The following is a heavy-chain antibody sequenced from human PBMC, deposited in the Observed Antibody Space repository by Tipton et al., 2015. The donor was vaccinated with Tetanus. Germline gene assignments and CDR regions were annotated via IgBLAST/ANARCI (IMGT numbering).Heavy chain of an antibody. Sequence: TLSLTCTVSGGSISSYYWSWIRQPPGKGLEWIGYIYYSGSTNYNPSLKSRVTISVDTSKNQFSLNLTSVTAADTAVYYCASLPKHWLAPRGAPWGQGTLVTVSS. CDR1: GGSISSYY. J-gene: IGHJ5*02. CDR2: IYYSGST. CDR3: ASLPKHWLAPRGAP. V-gene: IGHV4-59*08. D-gene: IGHD6-19*01.